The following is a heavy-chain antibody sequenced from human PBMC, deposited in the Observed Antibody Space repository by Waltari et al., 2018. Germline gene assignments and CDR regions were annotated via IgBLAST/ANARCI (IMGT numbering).Heavy chain of an antibody. CDR3: VRAGLLGAFDV. J-gene: IGHJ3*01. Sequence: EVHLVESGGGLVQPGGSLRLSCAASGVTLSRSWIHWVRQSPGKGLMWVSRINNDGSSTVYADSVKGRFTISRDDAKNTVSLQMSNLSAEDTALYYCVRAGLLGAFDVWGQGTMVTVSS. V-gene: IGHV3-74*03. CDR1: GVTLSRSW. CDR2: INNDGSST. D-gene: IGHD2-15*01.